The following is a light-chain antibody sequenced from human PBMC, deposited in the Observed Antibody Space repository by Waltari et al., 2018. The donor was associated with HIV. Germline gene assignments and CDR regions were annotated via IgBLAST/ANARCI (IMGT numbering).Light chain of an antibody. CDR3: QQYKNWPLYT. CDR1: QSVSSN. V-gene: IGKV3-15*01. J-gene: IGKJ2*01. Sequence: EVVMTQSPDTLSVSPGEIATLSCRASQSVSSNLAWYQQKPGQAPSLLIYGASTRATGIPARFSGSGSGTEFTLTISSLQSEDFAVYSCQQYKNWPLYTFGQGTKLEIK. CDR2: GAS.